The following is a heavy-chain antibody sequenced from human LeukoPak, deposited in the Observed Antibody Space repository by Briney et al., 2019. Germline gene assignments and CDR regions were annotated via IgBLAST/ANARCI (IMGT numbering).Heavy chain of an antibody. D-gene: IGHD1-1*01. CDR2: ISSSGSTI. CDR3: ASFTELDTDHYYYYGMDV. CDR1: GFTFSDYY. Sequence: GGSLRLSCAASGFTFSDYYMSWIRQAPGKGLEWVSYISSSGSTIYYADSVKGRFTISRDNAKNSLYLQMNSLRAEDTAVYYCASFTELDTDHYYYYGMDVWGQGTTVTVSS. V-gene: IGHV3-11*01. J-gene: IGHJ6*02.